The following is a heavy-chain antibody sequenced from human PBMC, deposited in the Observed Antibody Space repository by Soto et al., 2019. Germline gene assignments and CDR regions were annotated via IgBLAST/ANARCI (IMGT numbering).Heavy chain of an antibody. CDR3: AREVKDCTNTRCPIEDWSNRLDP. V-gene: IGHV3-48*02. CDR1: GFTFSSYS. J-gene: IGHJ5*02. Sequence: GGSLRLSCAASGFTFSSYSMNWVRQAPGKGLEWLSYISGSGDNIKYADSVKGRFTISRDNAKNSLYLQMSSLRDDDTAVYFCAREVKDCTNTRCPIEDWSNRLDPWGQGTLVTVSS. CDR2: ISGSGDNI. D-gene: IGHD2-8*01.